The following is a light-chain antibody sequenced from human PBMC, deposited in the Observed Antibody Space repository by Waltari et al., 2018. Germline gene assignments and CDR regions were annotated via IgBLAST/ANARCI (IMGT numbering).Light chain of an antibody. CDR2: HPT. CDR3: QTYDSSLNGFLI. CDR1: NSNIGAGYD. J-gene: IGLJ2*01. V-gene: IGLV1-40*01. Sequence: QSVLTQPPSVSGAPGQTVTISCTGSNSNIGAGYDIHWYQQLPGTVPKLLIYHPTSRPTGVPGRFSGSKIGTSASLVITGLQTEDEADYYCQTYDSSLNGFLIFGGGTRLTV.